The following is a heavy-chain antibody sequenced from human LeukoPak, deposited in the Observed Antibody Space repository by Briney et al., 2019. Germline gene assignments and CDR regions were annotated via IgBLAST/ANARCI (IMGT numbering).Heavy chain of an antibody. CDR1: GDSISYYY. D-gene: IGHD3-3*01. CDR3: ARDYYDFWSGFYY. Sequence: PSETLSLSCNVSGDSISYYYWSWIRQSPGKGLEWIGYIYYSGSTDYNPSLKSRVSISVDTSKNQFSLKLNSVTPADTAVYYCARDYYDFWSGFYYWGQGTLVTVSS. CDR2: IYYSGST. V-gene: IGHV4-59*01. J-gene: IGHJ4*02.